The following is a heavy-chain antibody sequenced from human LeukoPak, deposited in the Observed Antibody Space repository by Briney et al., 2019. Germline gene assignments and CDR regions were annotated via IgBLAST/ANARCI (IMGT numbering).Heavy chain of an antibody. CDR1: GGSISSYY. Sequence: TSSETLSLPCTVSGGSISSYYCSWIRQPAGKGLEWIGRIYSSGSTNYNPSLKSRVTMTVDTSKNQFSLKLSSVTAADTAVYYCARGSNSLDYWGQGTLVSVSS. J-gene: IGHJ4*02. CDR3: ARGSNSLDY. V-gene: IGHV4-4*07. D-gene: IGHD2/OR15-2a*01. CDR2: IYSSGST.